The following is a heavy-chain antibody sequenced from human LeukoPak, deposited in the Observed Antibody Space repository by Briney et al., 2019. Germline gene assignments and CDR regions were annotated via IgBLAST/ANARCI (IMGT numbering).Heavy chain of an antibody. V-gene: IGHV3-74*01. CDR1: GFSFSSYW. J-gene: IGHJ4*02. D-gene: IGHD6-19*01. Sequence: SGGSLRLSCGASGFSFSSYWMHWVRRAPGKGLMWVSRVNNDGSSTTYADSVEGRFTISRDNARNTLYLQMNSLRAEDTAVYYCARSSYPYYFDYWGQGTLVTVSS. CDR3: ARSSYPYYFDY. CDR2: VNNDGSST.